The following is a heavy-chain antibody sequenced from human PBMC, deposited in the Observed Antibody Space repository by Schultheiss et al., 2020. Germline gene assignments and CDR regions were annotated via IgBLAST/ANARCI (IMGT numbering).Heavy chain of an antibody. V-gene: IGHV3-30-3*01. CDR3: ARDLYDFWSGPRGGYYFDY. CDR1: GFTFSSYA. J-gene: IGHJ4*02. CDR2: ISYDGSNK. D-gene: IGHD3-3*01. Sequence: GESLKISCAASGFTFSSYAMHWVRQAPGKGLEWVAVISYDGSNKYYADSVKGRFTISRDNSKNTLYLQMNSLRAEDTAVYYCARDLYDFWSGPRGGYYFDYWGQGTLVTVSS.